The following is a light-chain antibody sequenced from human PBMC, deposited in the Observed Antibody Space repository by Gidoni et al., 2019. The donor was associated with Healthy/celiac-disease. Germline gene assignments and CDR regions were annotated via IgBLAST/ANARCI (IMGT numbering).Light chain of an antibody. CDR2: WAS. CDR3: QQYYSTPT. CDR1: QSVLYSSNNKNY. J-gene: IGKJ4*01. V-gene: IGKV4-1*01. Sequence: IVITPSPDSLAVSLGERATINCKSSQSVLYSSNNKNYLAWYQQKPGQHPKLLIYWASTRESGVPDRFSGSGSGTDFTLTISSLQAEDVAVYYCQQYYSTPTFGGGTKVEIK.